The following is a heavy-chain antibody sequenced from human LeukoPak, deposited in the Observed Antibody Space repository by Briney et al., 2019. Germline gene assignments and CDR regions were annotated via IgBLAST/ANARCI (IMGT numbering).Heavy chain of an antibody. CDR1: GGSVSSYY. V-gene: IGHV4-59*02. CDR2: IYYSGST. D-gene: IGHD2-2*01. J-gene: IGHJ4*02. Sequence: SETLSLTCTVSGGSVSSYYWSWIRQPPGEGLEWIGYIYYSGSTNYNPSLKSRVTISEDTSKNQFSLKLSSVTAADTAVYYCARSPTKRVPEDYWGQGTLVTVSS. CDR3: ARSPTKRVPEDY.